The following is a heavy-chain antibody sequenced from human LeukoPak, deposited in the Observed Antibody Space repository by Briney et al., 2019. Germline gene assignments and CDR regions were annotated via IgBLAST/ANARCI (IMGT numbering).Heavy chain of an antibody. Sequence: GGSLRLSCAASGLTVITNDMTWVRQAPGKGLEWVSVLYSDGNTKYADSVQGRFTISRDNSKTTLYLEMNSLSPDDTAVYYCARGVEPLAANTLAYWGQGTLVTVSS. J-gene: IGHJ4*02. CDR1: GLTVITND. V-gene: IGHV3-53*01. D-gene: IGHD1-14*01. CDR2: LYSDGNT. CDR3: ARGVEPLAANTLAY.